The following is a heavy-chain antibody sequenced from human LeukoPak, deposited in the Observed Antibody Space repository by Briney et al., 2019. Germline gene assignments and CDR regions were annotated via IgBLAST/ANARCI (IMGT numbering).Heavy chain of an antibody. Sequence: GGSLRLSCAASGFTVSSNYMSWARQAPGKGLEWVSVIYSGGSTYYADSVKGRFTISRDNSKNTLYLQMNSLRAEDTAVYYCARDNVATVVTGVRYYYGMDVWGQGTTVTVSS. CDR2: IYSGGST. V-gene: IGHV3-66*01. J-gene: IGHJ6*02. CDR3: ARDNVATVVTGVRYYYGMDV. CDR1: GFTVSSNY. D-gene: IGHD4-23*01.